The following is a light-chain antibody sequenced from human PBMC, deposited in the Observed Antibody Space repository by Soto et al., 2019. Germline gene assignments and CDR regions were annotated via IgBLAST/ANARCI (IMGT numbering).Light chain of an antibody. V-gene: IGKV1D-12*01. CDR3: QQSNRFPLT. CDR2: AAS. CDR1: QDIGAW. J-gene: IGKJ4*01. Sequence: DIQMTQSPSSVSASVGDRVTITCRASQDIGAWLAWFQQKPGKAPNLLISAASTLQGGVPARFSGSGSGTEFTLTISSLQPEDFAIYYCQQSNRFPLTFGGGTRVEI.